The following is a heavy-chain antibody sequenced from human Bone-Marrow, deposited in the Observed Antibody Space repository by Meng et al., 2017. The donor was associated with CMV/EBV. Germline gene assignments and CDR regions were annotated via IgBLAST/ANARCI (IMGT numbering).Heavy chain of an antibody. V-gene: IGHV1-8*03. CDR1: GYTFTSYG. CDR3: ARGEWLWNAFDI. CDR2: MNPNSGNT. Sequence: ASVKVSFKASGYTFTSYGINWVRQATGQGLEWMGWMNPNSGNTGYAQKFQGRVTITRNTSISTAYMELSSLRSEDTAVYYCARGEWLWNAFDIWGQGTMVAVSS. J-gene: IGHJ3*02. D-gene: IGHD3-3*01.